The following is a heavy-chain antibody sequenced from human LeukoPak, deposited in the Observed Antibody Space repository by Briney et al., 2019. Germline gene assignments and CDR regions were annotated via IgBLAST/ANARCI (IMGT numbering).Heavy chain of an antibody. D-gene: IGHD6-19*01. Sequence: SETLSLTCTVSGGSISGSSYYWGWIRQPPGKGLEWIGNIYYSGSTYYNPSLKSRVTISVDTSKNQFSLKLSSVTAADTAVYYCARSGYTSGWTFFDYWGQGTLATVSS. J-gene: IGHJ4*02. CDR2: IYYSGST. V-gene: IGHV4-39*01. CDR3: ARSGYTSGWTFFDY. CDR1: GGSISGSSYY.